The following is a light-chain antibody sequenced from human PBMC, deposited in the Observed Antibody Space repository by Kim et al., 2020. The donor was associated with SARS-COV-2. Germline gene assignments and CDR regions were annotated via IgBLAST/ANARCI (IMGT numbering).Light chain of an antibody. Sequence: TISTTGTNSDIGGHKRVSWYQQHPVKAPELVIFDVSERPSGVPDRVSGSKSGNTASLTISGLRAEDEADDFCCSYAGSHTSPGWVFGGGTQLTVL. CDR3: CSYAGSHTSPGWV. CDR1: NSDIGGHKR. V-gene: IGLV2-11*03. CDR2: DVS. J-gene: IGLJ3*02.